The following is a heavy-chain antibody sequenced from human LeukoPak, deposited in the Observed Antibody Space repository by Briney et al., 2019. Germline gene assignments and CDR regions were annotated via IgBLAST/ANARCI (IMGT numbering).Heavy chain of an antibody. Sequence: SVKVSCKASGGTFSSYAISWVRQAPGQGLEWMGGIIPIFGTANYAQKFQGRVTITADESTSTAYMELSSLRSEDTAVYYCARGPLGLRYFDWLTYGKNVWGQGTTVTVSS. D-gene: IGHD3-9*01. V-gene: IGHV1-69*01. CDR3: ARGPLGLRYFDWLTYGKNV. CDR2: IIPIFGTA. J-gene: IGHJ6*02. CDR1: GGTFSSYA.